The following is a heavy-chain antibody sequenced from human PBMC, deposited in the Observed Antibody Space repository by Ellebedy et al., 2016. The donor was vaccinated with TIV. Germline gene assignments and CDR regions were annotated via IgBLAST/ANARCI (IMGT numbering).Heavy chain of an antibody. CDR1: GFAFSSYA. V-gene: IGHV3-21*01. CDR2: ISDTST. Sequence: GESLKISCAASGFAFSSYAMNWVRQAPGKGRECGSSISDTSTYYADAVEVRFTISRDNAKNSLYLQMNSLRPEDTAVYYCARGGGCFGDSCYYADFWGQGTLATASS. D-gene: IGHD2-21*01. J-gene: IGHJ4*02. CDR3: ARGGGCFGDSCYYADF.